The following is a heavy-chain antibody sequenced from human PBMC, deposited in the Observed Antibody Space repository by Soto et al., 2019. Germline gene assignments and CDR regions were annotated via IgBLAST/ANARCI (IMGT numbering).Heavy chain of an antibody. J-gene: IGHJ4*02. V-gene: IGHV3-30*18. CDR2: ISYDGSNK. D-gene: IGHD3-22*01. Sequence: PGGSLRLSCAASGFTFSSYGMHWVRQAPGKGLEWVAVISYDGSNKYYADSVKGRFTISRDNSKNTLYLQMNSLRAEDAAVYYCAKDPYNYYDSSGYPDYWGQGTLVTVS. CDR3: AKDPYNYYDSSGYPDY. CDR1: GFTFSSYG.